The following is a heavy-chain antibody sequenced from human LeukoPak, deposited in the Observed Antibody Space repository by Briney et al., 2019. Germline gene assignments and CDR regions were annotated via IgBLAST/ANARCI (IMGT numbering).Heavy chain of an antibody. J-gene: IGHJ4*02. CDR2: IKQDGSEN. CDR3: ARDVTYYYDSSGYFDS. V-gene: IGHV3-7*01. D-gene: IGHD3-22*01. CDR1: GFTFSSYW. Sequence: RGSLRLSCVASGFTFSSYWMSWVRQAPGKGLEWVANIKQDGSENYYVDSVKGRFTISRDNAKNSLYLQVNSLRAEDTAVYYCARDVTYYYDSSGYFDSWGQGTLVTVSS.